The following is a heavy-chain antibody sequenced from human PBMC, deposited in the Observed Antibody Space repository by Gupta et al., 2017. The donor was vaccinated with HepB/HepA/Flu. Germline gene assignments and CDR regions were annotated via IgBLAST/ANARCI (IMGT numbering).Heavy chain of an antibody. V-gene: IGHV1-2*02. J-gene: IGHJ4*02. Sequence: QVQLVQSGAEVKRPGASVKVSRKASGYTFTGYYMHWVRQAPGQGLEWMGWINVNNGVTNYAPKFQGRVTVTRDTSVNTTYMDLSRLKSDDTAVYYCARGFPYSSRWYFHSWGQGTLVTVSS. CDR2: INVNNGVT. CDR3: ARGFPYSSRWYFHS. D-gene: IGHD2-2*01. CDR1: GYTFTGYY.